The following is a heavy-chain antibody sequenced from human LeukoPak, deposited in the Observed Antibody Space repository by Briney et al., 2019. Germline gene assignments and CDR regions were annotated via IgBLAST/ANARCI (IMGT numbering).Heavy chain of an antibody. V-gene: IGHV1-69*05. J-gene: IGHJ4*02. CDR3: TREWDH. CDR1: GDTFSSYA. CDR2: IIPIFGTA. Sequence: GASVKVSCKASGDTFSSYAISWVRQAPGQGLEWMGGIIPIFGTANYAQKFQGRVTITTDESTSTAYMELDSLTAADTAVYYCTREWDHWGLGTLVTVSS.